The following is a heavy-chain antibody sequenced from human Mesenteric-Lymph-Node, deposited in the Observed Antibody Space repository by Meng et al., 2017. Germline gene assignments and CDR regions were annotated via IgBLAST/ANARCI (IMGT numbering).Heavy chain of an antibody. D-gene: IGHD3-10*01. V-gene: IGHV3-30*14. J-gene: IGHJ4*02. CDR1: GFTFSSYA. CDR2: ISYDGSNK. CDR3: ARSVGVISSVDY. Sequence: GESLKISCAASGFTFSSYAMHWVRQAPGKGLEWVAVISYDGSNKYYADSVKGRFTISRHNSKNTLYLQMNSLRAEDTAVYYCARSVGVISSVDYWGQGTLVTVSS.